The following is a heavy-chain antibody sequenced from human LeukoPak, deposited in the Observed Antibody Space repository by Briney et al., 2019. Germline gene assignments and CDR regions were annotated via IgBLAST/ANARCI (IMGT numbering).Heavy chain of an antibody. CDR1: GYTFTGYY. D-gene: IGHD1-26*01. Sequence: ASVKVSCKASGYTFTGYYMHWVRQAPGQGLEWMGWISAYNGNTNYAQKLQGRVTMTTDTSTSTAYMELRSLRSDDTAVYYCARATIVGAMGGAYFDYWGQGTLVTVSS. J-gene: IGHJ4*02. V-gene: IGHV1-18*04. CDR2: ISAYNGNT. CDR3: ARATIVGAMGGAYFDY.